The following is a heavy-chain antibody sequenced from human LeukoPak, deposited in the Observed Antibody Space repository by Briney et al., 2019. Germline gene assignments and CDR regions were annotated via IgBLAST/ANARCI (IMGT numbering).Heavy chain of an antibody. V-gene: IGHV1-69*04. CDR3: ARSVVGAINPNYYGMDV. CDR1: GGTFSSYA. J-gene: IGHJ6*02. CDR2: IIPILGIA. D-gene: IGHD1-26*01. Sequence: SVKVSCKASGGTFSSYAISWVRQAPGQGLEWMGRIIPILGIANYAQKFQGRVTMTTDTSTSTAYMELRSLRSDDTAVYYCARSVVGAINPNYYGMDVWGQGTTVTVSS.